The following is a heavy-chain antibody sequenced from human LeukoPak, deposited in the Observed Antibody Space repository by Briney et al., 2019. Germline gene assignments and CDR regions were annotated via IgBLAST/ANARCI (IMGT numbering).Heavy chain of an antibody. CDR2: ISGSIGDT. Sequence: PGGSLRLSCTASGFTFSNYAMSWVRQAPGKGLEWVSGISGSIGDTYYSDSVKGRLTISRDNSKNTLYLQMNSLRAEDTAVYYCARVVDHDYGDYYLDYWGQGTLVTVSS. V-gene: IGHV3-23*01. J-gene: IGHJ4*02. CDR1: GFTFSNYA. CDR3: ARVVDHDYGDYYLDY. D-gene: IGHD4-17*01.